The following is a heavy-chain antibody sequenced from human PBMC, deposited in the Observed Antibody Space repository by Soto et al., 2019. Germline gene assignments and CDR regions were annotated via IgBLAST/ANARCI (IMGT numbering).Heavy chain of an antibody. CDR3: ARDRFGEYPYFDY. V-gene: IGHV4-31*03. J-gene: IGHJ4*02. CDR2: IYYSGST. D-gene: IGHD3-10*01. CDR1: GVSISSGGYY. Sequence: PSETLSLTCTVSGVSISSGGYYWSWISQHPGKGLEWIGYIYYSGSTYYNPSLKSRVTISVDTSKNQFSLKLSSVTAADTAVYYCARDRFGEYPYFDYWGQGTLVTVSS.